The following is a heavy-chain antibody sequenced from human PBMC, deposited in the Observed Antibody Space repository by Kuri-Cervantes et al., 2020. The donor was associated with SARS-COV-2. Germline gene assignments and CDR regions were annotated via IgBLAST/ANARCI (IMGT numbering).Heavy chain of an antibody. CDR3: ARGEYDFWSGYYRSTYFDY. CDR2: INHRGST. J-gene: IGHJ4*02. D-gene: IGHD3-3*01. CDR1: GESFSGYY. V-gene: IGHV4-34*01. Sequence: SETLSLTCAFYGESFSGYYRNWIRQSPGKGLEWIGEINHRGSTNYNPSLKSRVTISVDTSKNQFSLKLSSVTAADTAVYYCARGEYDFWSGYYRSTYFDYWGQGTLVTVSS.